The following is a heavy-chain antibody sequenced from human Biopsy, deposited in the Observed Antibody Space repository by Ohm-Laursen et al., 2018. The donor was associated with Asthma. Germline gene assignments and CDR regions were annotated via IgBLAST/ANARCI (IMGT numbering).Heavy chain of an antibody. Sequence: PSETLSLTCTVSGASIKTDDHYWSWLRQPPGKGLEWIGYIHYSGTSYFNPSLKSRVSFSRDTSKNQFSLRLSSVTAADTAMYYCARIPRRSDSYFVDYWGQGTLVTVAS. CDR1: GASIKTDDHY. CDR3: ARIPRRSDSYFVDY. V-gene: IGHV4-30-4*01. CDR2: IHYSGTS. D-gene: IGHD3-10*02. J-gene: IGHJ4*02.